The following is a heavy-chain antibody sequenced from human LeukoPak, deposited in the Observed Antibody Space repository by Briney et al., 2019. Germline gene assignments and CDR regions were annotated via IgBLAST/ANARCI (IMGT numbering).Heavy chain of an antibody. V-gene: IGHV4-34*01. J-gene: IGHJ4*02. CDR1: GGSFSGYY. CDR2: INQIGNT. D-gene: IGHD3-16*01. Sequence: SETLALTCYLYGGSFSGYYWSWIRQSPGKGLEWIGEINQIGNTNYIPSLKSRLTISIGTSNNQFSLNLTSVTAADTGVYYCARIRRPLRGYFDHWGQGTLVTVSS. CDR3: ARIRRPLRGYFDH.